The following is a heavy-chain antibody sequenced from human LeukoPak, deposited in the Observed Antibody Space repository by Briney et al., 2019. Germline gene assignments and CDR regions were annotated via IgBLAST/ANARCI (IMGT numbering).Heavy chain of an antibody. D-gene: IGHD1-26*01. CDR1: GGSISTYY. V-gene: IGHV4-59*01. Sequence: SETLSLTCTVSGGSISTYYWNWIRQPPGKGLEWIGYIYHGGSTNYNPSLKSRVTISVDTSKNQFSLKLSSVTAADTAVYYCARAPGELRYFDYWGQGALVTVSS. J-gene: IGHJ4*02. CDR2: IYHGGST. CDR3: ARAPGELRYFDY.